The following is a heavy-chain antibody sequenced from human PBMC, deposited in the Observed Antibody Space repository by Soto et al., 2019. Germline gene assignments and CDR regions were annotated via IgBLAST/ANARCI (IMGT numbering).Heavy chain of an antibody. Sequence: GGSLRLSCAASGFTFSGYAMNWVRQAPGKVLEWVSVMSAGGGSTYYADSVKGRFTISRDNSKSTLYLQMNSLRAEDTAVYYCSKGGPTLYSGSSFWGRGTLVTVSS. V-gene: IGHV3-23*01. CDR3: SKGGPTLYSGSSF. CDR1: GFTFSGYA. J-gene: IGHJ4*02. CDR2: MSAGGGST. D-gene: IGHD1-26*01.